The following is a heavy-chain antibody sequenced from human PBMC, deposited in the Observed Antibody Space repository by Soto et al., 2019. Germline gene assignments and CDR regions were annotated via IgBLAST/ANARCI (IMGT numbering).Heavy chain of an antibody. J-gene: IGHJ4*02. CDR2: INHRGSA. Sequence: PSETLSLTCAVSGASVSSTYWWSWVRQPPGKGPEWIGEINHRGSANYNPSLKSRVTMSLDISESQFSLRLTSVTAADTAVYFCARYNAASGTYYFDYWGRGALVT. V-gene: IGHV4-4*02. D-gene: IGHD6-13*01. CDR1: GASVSSTYW. CDR3: ARYNAASGTYYFDY.